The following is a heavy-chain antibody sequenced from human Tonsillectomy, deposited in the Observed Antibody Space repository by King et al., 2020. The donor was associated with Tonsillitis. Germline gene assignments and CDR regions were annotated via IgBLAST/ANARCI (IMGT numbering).Heavy chain of an antibody. V-gene: IGHV3-21*01. D-gene: IGHD3-22*01. CDR3: ARYLSGDSSGYDAFDI. CDR2: ISSTSSYI. CDR1: GFTFSTYS. Sequence: VQLVESGGDLVKPGGSLRLSCAASGFTFSTYSMNWVRQAPGKGLEWVSSISSTSSYIYYADSLKGRFTISRDNAKNSLFLQMNSLRAEDTAVYYCARYLSGDSSGYDAFDIWGPGTMVTVSS. J-gene: IGHJ3*02.